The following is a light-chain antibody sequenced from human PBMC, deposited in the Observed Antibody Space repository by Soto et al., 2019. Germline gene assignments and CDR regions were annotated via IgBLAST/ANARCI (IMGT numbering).Light chain of an antibody. J-gene: IGKJ1*01. Sequence: EIVMTQSPATLSVSPGERATLSCRASQSVTSSLAWYQQKPGQAPRLLISAASTRATGIPARFSGSGSGTEFTLTISSLQSEDFAVYYCQQYKDWPQTFGQGTKVEIK. CDR2: AAS. CDR1: QSVTSS. CDR3: QQYKDWPQT. V-gene: IGKV3-15*01.